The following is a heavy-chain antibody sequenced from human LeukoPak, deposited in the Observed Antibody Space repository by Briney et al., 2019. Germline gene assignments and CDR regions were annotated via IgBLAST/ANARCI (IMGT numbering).Heavy chain of an antibody. D-gene: IGHD6-13*01. V-gene: IGHV1-2*02. J-gene: IGHJ4*02. Sequence: GASVKVSCKASGYTFTGYYMHWVRQAPGQGLEWMGWINPNSGGTNYAQKFQGRVTTTRDTSISTAYMELSRLRSDDTAVYYCARAPKSSSWYGNFDYWGQGTLVTVSS. CDR3: ARAPKSSSWYGNFDY. CDR1: GYTFTGYY. CDR2: INPNSGGT.